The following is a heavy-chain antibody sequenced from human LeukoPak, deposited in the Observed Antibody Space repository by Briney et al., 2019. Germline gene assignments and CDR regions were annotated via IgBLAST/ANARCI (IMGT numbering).Heavy chain of an antibody. CDR1: GFTFSTYA. V-gene: IGHV3-21*01. Sequence: GGSLRLSCAASGFTFSTYAMHWARQAPGKGLEWVSSITGSGSQVYFADSMKGRFTISRDNAKNSLYLQMNSLRVEDTAIYYCARDIYGDYGFEYWGQGTLVTVSS. CDR2: ITGSGSQV. J-gene: IGHJ4*02. D-gene: IGHD4-17*01. CDR3: ARDIYGDYGFEY.